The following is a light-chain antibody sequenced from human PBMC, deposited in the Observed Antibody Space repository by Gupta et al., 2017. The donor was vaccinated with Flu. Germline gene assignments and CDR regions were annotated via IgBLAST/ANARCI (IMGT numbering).Light chain of an antibody. Sequence: QSVLTQPPSASGTPGPRVTISCSGSSSNIGNNTVNWYQQLPGTAPKLLIYSNNQRPSGGPDRFSGSKSGTSASLAISGLQSEDESDYYCAAWDDSLNGWVFGGGTKLTVL. J-gene: IGLJ3*02. CDR1: SSNIGNNT. V-gene: IGLV1-44*01. CDR3: AAWDDSLNGWV. CDR2: SNN.